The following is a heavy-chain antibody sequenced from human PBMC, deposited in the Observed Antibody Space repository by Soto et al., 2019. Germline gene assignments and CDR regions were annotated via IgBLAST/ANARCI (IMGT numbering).Heavy chain of an antibody. Sequence: ASVKVSCKASGYTFTSYAMHWVRQAPGQRLEWMGWSNAGNGNTKYSQKFQGRVTITRDTSASTAYMELSSLRSEDTAVYYCARDLRCSGGSCFSAGLGVWAQATTVT. D-gene: IGHD2-15*01. CDR1: GYTFTSYA. V-gene: IGHV1-3*01. CDR2: SNAGNGNT. CDR3: ARDLRCSGGSCFSAGLGV. J-gene: IGHJ6*02.